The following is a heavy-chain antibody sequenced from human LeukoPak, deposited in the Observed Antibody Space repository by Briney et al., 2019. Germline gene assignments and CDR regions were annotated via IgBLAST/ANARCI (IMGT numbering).Heavy chain of an antibody. D-gene: IGHD3/OR15-3a*01. Sequence: PSETLSLTCTVSGYSISSGYYWGWIRQPPGKGLEWIGSIYYSGNTYYNASLKSQVSISIDTSKNQFSLKLTSVTVADTAVYYCARQTGSGLFILPGGQGTLVTVSS. V-gene: IGHV4-38-2*02. CDR1: GYSISSGYY. J-gene: IGHJ4*02. CDR2: IYYSGNT. CDR3: ARQTGSGLFILP.